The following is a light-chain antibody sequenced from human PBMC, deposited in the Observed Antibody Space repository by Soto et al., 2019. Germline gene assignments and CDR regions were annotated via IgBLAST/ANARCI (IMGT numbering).Light chain of an antibody. CDR2: AAS. CDR3: QKYNIAPRT. J-gene: IGKJ1*01. CDR1: QGISTY. Sequence: DIQMTQSPSSLSASVGDRVTITCRASQGISTYLAWYQQKPGKVPKLLIYAASTLQSGVPSRFSGSGSGTDFTLTSSSRVPEDVATYYCQKYNIAPRTFGQGTKVEIK. V-gene: IGKV1-27*01.